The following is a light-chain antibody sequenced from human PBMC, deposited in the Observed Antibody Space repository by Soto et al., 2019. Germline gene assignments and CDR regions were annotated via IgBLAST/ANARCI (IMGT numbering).Light chain of an antibody. CDR1: SSDIGGYRY. Sequence: QSALTQPASVSGSTGQSITISCTGSSSDIGGYRYVSWYQQYPGKAPKLIIYELIERPSGVSNRFSGSKSANTASLTISGLQADDEADYYCSSYTSGSTYVVFGGGTKLTVL. J-gene: IGLJ2*01. CDR2: ELI. CDR3: SSYTSGSTYVV. V-gene: IGLV2-14*01.